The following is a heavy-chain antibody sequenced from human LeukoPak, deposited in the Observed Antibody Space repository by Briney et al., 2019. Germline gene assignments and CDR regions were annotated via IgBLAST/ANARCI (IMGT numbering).Heavy chain of an antibody. J-gene: IGHJ5*02. D-gene: IGHD3-22*01. CDR1: GYTFSGHY. CDR2: IKPSSGAT. Sequence: ASVKVSCKASGYTFSGHYMHWVRQAPGQGLEWMGWIKPSSGATNYAQKFQGRVTMTRDTSISTAYMELSRLRSDDTAVYYCARVPAISYYYDSSGTTDRSWFDPWGQGTLVTVSS. V-gene: IGHV1-2*02. CDR3: ARVPAISYYYDSSGTTDRSWFDP.